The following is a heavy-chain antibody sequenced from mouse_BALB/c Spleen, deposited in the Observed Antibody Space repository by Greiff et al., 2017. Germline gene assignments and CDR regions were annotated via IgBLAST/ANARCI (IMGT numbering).Heavy chain of an antibody. CDR3: ARIYDGYYEFAY. D-gene: IGHD2-3*01. V-gene: IGHV2-9*02. J-gene: IGHJ3*01. CDR1: GFSLTSYG. Sequence: VKLMESGPGLVAPSQSLSITCTVSGFSLTSYGVHWVRQPPGKGLEWLGVIWAGGSTNYNSALMSRLSISKDNSKSQVFLKMNSLQTDDTAMYYCARIYDGYYEFAYWGQGTLVTVSA. CDR2: IWAGGST.